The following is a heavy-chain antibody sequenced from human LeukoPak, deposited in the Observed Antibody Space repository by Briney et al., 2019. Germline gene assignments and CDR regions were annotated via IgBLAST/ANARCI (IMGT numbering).Heavy chain of an antibody. CDR2: IRYDGSNK. V-gene: IGHV3-30*02. CDR1: GFTFSSYG. D-gene: IGHD3-10*01. J-gene: IGHJ4*02. Sequence: TGGSLRLSCAASGFTFSSYGMHWVRQAPGKGLEWVAFIRYDGSNKYYADSVKGRFTISRDNSKNTLYLQMNSLRAEDTAVYYCAKAVTTMVREGTDYWGQGTLVTVSS. CDR3: AKAVTTMVREGTDY.